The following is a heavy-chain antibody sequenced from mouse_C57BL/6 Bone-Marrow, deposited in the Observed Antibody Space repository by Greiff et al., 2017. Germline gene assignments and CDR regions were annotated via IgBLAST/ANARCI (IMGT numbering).Heavy chain of an antibody. Sequence: GGGLVQPKGSLKLSCAASGFSFNTYAMNWVRQAPGKGLEWVARIRSKSNNYATYYADSVKDRFTISRDDSESMLYLQMNNLKTEDTAMYYCVRHGNYPYAMDYWGQGTSVTVSS. CDR2: IRSKSNNYAT. J-gene: IGHJ4*01. CDR1: GFSFNTYA. V-gene: IGHV10-1*01. D-gene: IGHD2-1*01. CDR3: VRHGNYPYAMDY.